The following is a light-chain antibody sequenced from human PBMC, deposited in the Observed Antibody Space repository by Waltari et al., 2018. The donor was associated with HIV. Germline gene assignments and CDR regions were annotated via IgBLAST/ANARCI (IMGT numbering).Light chain of an antibody. Sequence: QSALTQPPSASGSPGQSVTISCTGTSSDVGGYNYVSWYQQHPGKAPKLMIYEVSKRPSGVPVRFFGSKSGNTASLTVSGLQAEDEADYYCSSYAGSNNLYVFGTGTKVTVL. J-gene: IGLJ1*01. V-gene: IGLV2-8*01. CDR1: SSDVGGYNY. CDR3: SSYAGSNNLYV. CDR2: EVS.